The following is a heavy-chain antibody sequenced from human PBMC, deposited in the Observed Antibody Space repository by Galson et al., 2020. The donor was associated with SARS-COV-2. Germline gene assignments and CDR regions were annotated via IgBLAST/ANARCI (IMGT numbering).Heavy chain of an antibody. V-gene: IGHV3-30*18. Sequence: GGSLRLSCAASGFTFDDYAMHWVRQAPGKGLEWVAVISYDGSNKYYADSVKGRFTISRDNSKNTLYLQMNSLRAEDTAVYYCAKSRGGGYFDNFDYWGQGTLVTVSS. J-gene: IGHJ4*02. D-gene: IGHD3-9*01. CDR1: GFTFDDYA. CDR3: AKSRGGGYFDNFDY. CDR2: ISYDGSNK.